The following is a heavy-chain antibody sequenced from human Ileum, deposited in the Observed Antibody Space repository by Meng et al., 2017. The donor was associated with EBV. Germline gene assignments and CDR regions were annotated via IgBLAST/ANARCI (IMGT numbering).Heavy chain of an antibody. Sequence: HLQESVPGLVRPSETLSLACAVSGGSISSSCNYSSWIRQPPGKVLEWIGYKYHSGSTYYNPSLKSRVTMSVDTSRNQFSLKLSSVTAADTAVYYCARRGGYDILTPVGWFDPWGQGTLVTVSS. V-gene: IGHV4-30-4*01. CDR1: GGSISSSCNY. CDR3: ARRGGYDILTPVGWFDP. J-gene: IGHJ5*02. D-gene: IGHD3-9*01. CDR2: KYHSGST.